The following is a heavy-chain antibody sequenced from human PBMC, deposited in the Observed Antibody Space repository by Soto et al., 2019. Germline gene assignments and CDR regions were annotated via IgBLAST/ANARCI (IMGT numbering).Heavy chain of an antibody. J-gene: IGHJ5*02. D-gene: IGHD3-10*01. V-gene: IGHV3-23*01. CDR2: VGGSGAPT. Sequence: EVQLLESGGGLVQPGGSLRLSCVASGFTFSIYAMTWVRQAPGKGLEWVSAVGGSGAPTYYADSVKGRFTISRDNSKNSLYLQMNILKAEDTAVYYCAKEIDHTLWGSGSYPVPWGQVTLVTVSS. CDR3: AKEIDHTLWGSGSYPVP. CDR1: GFTFSIYA.